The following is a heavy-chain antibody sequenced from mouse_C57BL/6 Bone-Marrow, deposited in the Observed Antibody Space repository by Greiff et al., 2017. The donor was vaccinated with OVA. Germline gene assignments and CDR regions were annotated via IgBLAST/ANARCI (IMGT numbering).Heavy chain of an antibody. CDR1: GYTFSDYY. V-gene: IGHV1-26*01. Sequence: EVQLQQSGPELVKPGASVKISCKASGYTFSDYYMNWVKQSHGKSLEWIGDINPNNGGTSYNQKFKGKATLTVDKSSSTAYMELRSLTSEDSAVYYCARLLRHFDYWGQGTTLTVSS. D-gene: IGHD1-2*01. CDR2: INPNNGGT. CDR3: ARLLRHFDY. J-gene: IGHJ2*01.